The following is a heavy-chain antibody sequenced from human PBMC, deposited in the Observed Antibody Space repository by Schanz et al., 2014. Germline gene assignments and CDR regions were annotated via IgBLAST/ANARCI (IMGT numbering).Heavy chain of an antibody. J-gene: IGHJ4*02. D-gene: IGHD3-10*01. CDR1: GFTVSNSY. CDR2: IYSSGST. CDR3: AKDQGSYGSGSYSYFDY. V-gene: IGHV3-53*01. Sequence: VFLAESGGGVVQPGRSLRLSCAASGFTVSNSYIHWVRQAPGKGLEWVSTIYSSGSTYYADSVRGRFTISRDNLKNTVYLQMNSPRAEDTAVYYCAKDQGSYGSGSYSYFDYWGQGTLATVSS.